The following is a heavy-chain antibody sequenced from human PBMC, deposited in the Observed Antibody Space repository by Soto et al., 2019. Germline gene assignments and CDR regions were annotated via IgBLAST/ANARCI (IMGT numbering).Heavy chain of an antibody. V-gene: IGHV1-18*01. CDR1: GYSFTSFG. Sequence: QVQLLQSGPEVKKPGASVRVSCRASGYSFTSFGITWVRQAPGQGLEWMGWISTYNGNTNYAQKLQDRVTMTTDTSTTTAYMELRSLRSDDTAVYYCARDGYSSAWFPRWGQGTLVTVSS. D-gene: IGHD6-19*01. CDR3: ARDGYSSAWFPR. J-gene: IGHJ4*02. CDR2: ISTYNGNT.